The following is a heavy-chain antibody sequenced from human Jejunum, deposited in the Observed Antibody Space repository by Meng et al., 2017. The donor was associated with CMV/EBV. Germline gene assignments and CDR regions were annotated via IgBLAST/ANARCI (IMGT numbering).Heavy chain of an antibody. Sequence: IRSGDYYWSWIRQPPGKGLEWIGFTYYGGRTYYNPSLKSRVTISIDTSKNQFSLRLSSVTAADTAVYYCARTEDCHTTRCYTGFDPWGQGTLVTVSS. J-gene: IGHJ5*02. CDR1: IRSGDYY. CDR3: ARTEDCHTTRCYTGFDP. CDR2: TYYGGRT. D-gene: IGHD2-2*01. V-gene: IGHV4-30-4*08.